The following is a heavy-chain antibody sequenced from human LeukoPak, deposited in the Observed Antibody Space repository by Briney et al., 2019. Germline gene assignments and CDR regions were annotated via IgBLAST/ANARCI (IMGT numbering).Heavy chain of an antibody. CDR3: AGGGRDGVHDY. Sequence: SETLSLTCTVSGGSISSYYWSWIRQPPGKGLEWIGYIYFSGSTNYNPSLKSRVTISVDTSKNQFSLKLSSVTAADTAVYYCAGGGRDGVHDYWGQGTLVTVSS. J-gene: IGHJ4*02. V-gene: IGHV4-59*01. CDR2: IYFSGST. D-gene: IGHD5-24*01. CDR1: GGSISSYY.